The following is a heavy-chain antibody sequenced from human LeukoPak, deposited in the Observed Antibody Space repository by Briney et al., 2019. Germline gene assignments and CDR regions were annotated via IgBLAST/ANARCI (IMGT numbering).Heavy chain of an antibody. CDR1: GGSISSYY. J-gene: IGHJ4*02. D-gene: IGHD3-10*01. V-gene: IGHV4-59*01. CDR2: IYYSGST. CDR3: ASTTMVRGVIIDY. Sequence: SETLSLTCTVSGGSISSYYWSWIRQPPGKGLEWIGYIYYSGSTNYNPPLKSRVTISVDTSKNQFSLKLSSVTAADTAVYYCASTTMVRGVIIDYWGQGTLVTVSS.